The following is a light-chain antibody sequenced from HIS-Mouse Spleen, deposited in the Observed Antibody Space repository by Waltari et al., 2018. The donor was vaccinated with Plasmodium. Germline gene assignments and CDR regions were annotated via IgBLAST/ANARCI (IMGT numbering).Light chain of an antibody. Sequence: EIVLTPSPGTLSLSPGERATLTCRASQSVSSSYLAWAQQTPGQAPRLLIYCASSRATGIPDRFSGSGSGTDFTLTISRLEPEDFAVYYCQQYGSSPYTFGQGTKLEIK. J-gene: IGKJ2*01. CDR2: CAS. CDR3: QQYGSSPYT. CDR1: QSVSSSY. V-gene: IGKV3-20*01.